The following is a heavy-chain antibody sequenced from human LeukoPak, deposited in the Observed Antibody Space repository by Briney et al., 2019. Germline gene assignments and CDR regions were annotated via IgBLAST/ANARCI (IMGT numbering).Heavy chain of an antibody. CDR2: IYSGGST. V-gene: IGHV3-66*01. CDR1: EFSVGSNY. D-gene: IGHD3-10*01. CDR3: ARDLETRGR. J-gene: IGHJ4*02. Sequence: GGSLRLSCAASEFSVGSNYMTWVRQAPGKWLEWVSLIYSGGSTYYADSVKGRFTISRDNSKNTLYLQMNSLRAEDTAVYYCARDLETRGRWGQGTLVTVSS.